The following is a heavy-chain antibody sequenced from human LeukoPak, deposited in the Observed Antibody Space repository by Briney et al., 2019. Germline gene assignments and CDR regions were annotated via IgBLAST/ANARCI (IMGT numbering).Heavy chain of an antibody. CDR3: ARDGFWTVTYNWFDP. CDR2: INHSGST. J-gene: IGHJ5*02. V-gene: IGHV4-34*01. D-gene: IGHD3-3*01. CDR1: GGSFSGYY. Sequence: PSETLSLTCAVYGGSFSGYYWSWIRQPPGKGLEWIGEINHSGSTNYNPSLKSRVTISVDTSKNQFSLKLSSVTAADTAVYYCARDGFWTVTYNWFDPWGQGTLVTVSS.